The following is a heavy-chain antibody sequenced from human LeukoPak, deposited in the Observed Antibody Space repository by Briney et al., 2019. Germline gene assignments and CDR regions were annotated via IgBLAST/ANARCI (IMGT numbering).Heavy chain of an antibody. CDR3: ARGGSTWYGY. J-gene: IGHJ4*02. CDR1: GFTFSTYW. CDR2: IKGDGSST. V-gene: IGHV3-74*01. D-gene: IGHD6-13*01. Sequence: PGGSLRLSCAASGFTFSTYWMHWVRQAPGKGRVWGSRIKGDGSSTSYADSVKGRVTTSRENANSTLYLQMNSLRAGDTATSYCARGGSTWYGYWGQGTLVTVSS.